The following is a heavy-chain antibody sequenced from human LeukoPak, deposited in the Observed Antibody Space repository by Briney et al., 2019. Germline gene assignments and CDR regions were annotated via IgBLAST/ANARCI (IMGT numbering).Heavy chain of an antibody. CDR3: ASTYCGGDCPDAFDI. V-gene: IGHV3-66*01. Sequence: GGSLRLSCAASGFTVSSNYMSWVRQAPGKGLEWVSVIYSGGSTYYADSVKGRFTISRDNSKNTLYLQMNSLRAEDTAVYYCASTYCGGDCPDAFDIWGQGTMVTVSS. CDR2: IYSGGST. J-gene: IGHJ3*02. CDR1: GFTVSSNY. D-gene: IGHD2-21*02.